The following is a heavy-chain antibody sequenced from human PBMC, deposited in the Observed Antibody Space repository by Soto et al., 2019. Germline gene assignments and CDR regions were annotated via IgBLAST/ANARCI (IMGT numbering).Heavy chain of an antibody. D-gene: IGHD3-10*01. Sequence: SGPTLVNPTQTLTLTCTFSGFSLSTSGVGVGWIRQPPGKALEWLALIYWNDDKRYSPSLKSRLTITKDTSKNQVVLTMTNMDPVDTATYYCAHSTERGYYGSGSYPFDYWGQGTLVTVSS. J-gene: IGHJ4*02. CDR3: AHSTERGYYGSGSYPFDY. CDR2: IYWNDDK. V-gene: IGHV2-5*01. CDR1: GFSLSTSGVG.